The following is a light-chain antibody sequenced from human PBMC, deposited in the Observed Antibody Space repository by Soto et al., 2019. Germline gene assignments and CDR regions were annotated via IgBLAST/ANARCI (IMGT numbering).Light chain of an antibody. CDR3: GQYDNLPPIT. CDR1: QDISNY. Sequence: DIQMTQSPSSLSASVGDRVTITCQASQDISNYLNWYQQKPGKAPKLLISDSSNLETGVPSRFSGSGSGTEFTFLISSLQADDIAGYYCGQYDNLPPITFGQGTRLEIK. V-gene: IGKV1-33*01. CDR2: DSS. J-gene: IGKJ5*01.